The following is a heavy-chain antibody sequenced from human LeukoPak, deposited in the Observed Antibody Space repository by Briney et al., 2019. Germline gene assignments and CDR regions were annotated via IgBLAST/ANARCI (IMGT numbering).Heavy chain of an antibody. J-gene: IGHJ4*02. V-gene: IGHV3-48*02. CDR3: ARESSGWTRFDY. D-gene: IGHD6-19*01. CDR2: ISSSSTI. CDR1: GFTFSSYS. Sequence: GGSLRLSCAASGFTFSSYSMTWVRQAPGKGLEWVSYISSSSTIYYADSVKGRFTISRDNAKNSLYLQMNSLRDEDTAVYYCARESSGWTRFDYWGQGTLVTVSS.